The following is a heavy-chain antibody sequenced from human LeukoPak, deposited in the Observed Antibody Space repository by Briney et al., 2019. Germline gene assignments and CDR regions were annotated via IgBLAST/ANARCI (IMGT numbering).Heavy chain of an antibody. CDR1: GFTFSNYN. D-gene: IGHD1-26*01. J-gene: IGHJ4*02. CDR2: ISSSSSTK. V-gene: IGHV3-48*01. Sequence: GGSLRLSCAASGFTFSNYNINWVRQAPGKGLEWVSYISSSSSTKYYADSVKGRFTISRDNANNSVFLQMNSLRAEDTAAYYCTREGLGWEPFDFWGQGALVTVSS. CDR3: TREGLGWEPFDF.